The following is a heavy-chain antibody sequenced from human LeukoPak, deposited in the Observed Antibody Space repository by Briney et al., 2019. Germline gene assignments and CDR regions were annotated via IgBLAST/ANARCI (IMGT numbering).Heavy chain of an antibody. CDR3: ARRNTYDILTGYYYYMDV. J-gene: IGHJ6*03. Sequence: ASVKVSCKASGYTFTSYDINWVRQATGQGLEWMGWMNPNSGNTGYAQKFQGRVTMTRYTSISTAYMELSSLRSEDTAVYYCARRNTYDILTGYYYYMDVWGKGTTVTVSS. V-gene: IGHV1-8*01. D-gene: IGHD3-9*01. CDR2: MNPNSGNT. CDR1: GYTFTSYD.